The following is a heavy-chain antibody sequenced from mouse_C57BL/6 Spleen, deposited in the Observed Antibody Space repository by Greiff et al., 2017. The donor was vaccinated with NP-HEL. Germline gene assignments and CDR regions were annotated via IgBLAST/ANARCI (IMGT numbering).Heavy chain of an antibody. CDR3: TREASYGNYEGYYAMDY. D-gene: IGHD2-10*01. CDR2: IDPETGGT. CDR1: GYTFTDYE. V-gene: IGHV1-15*01. Sequence: VQLQQSGAELVRPGASVTLSCKASGYTFTDYEMHWVKQTPVHGLEWIGAIDPETGGTAYNQKFKGKAILTADKSSSTAYMERRSLTSEDSAVYYCTREASYGNYEGYYAMDYWGQGTSVTVSS. J-gene: IGHJ4*01.